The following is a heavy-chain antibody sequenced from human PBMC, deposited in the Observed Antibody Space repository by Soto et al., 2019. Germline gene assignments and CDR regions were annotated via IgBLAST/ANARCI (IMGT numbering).Heavy chain of an antibody. CDR3: ARDRMVRGVRHYYGMDV. Sequence: SETLALTSAVYGGSFGDWYWSWIRQPPGKRLEWIGETNSSGRSTYNPSLMSRVTISVDTSKNQFSLKLSSVTAADTAVYYCARDRMVRGVRHYYGMDVWGQGTTVTVSS. V-gene: IGHV4-34*01. CDR2: TNSSGRS. J-gene: IGHJ6*02. D-gene: IGHD3-10*01. CDR1: GGSFGDWY.